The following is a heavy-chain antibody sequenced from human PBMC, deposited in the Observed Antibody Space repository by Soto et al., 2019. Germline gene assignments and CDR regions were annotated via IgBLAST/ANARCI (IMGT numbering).Heavy chain of an antibody. Sequence: SETLSLTCTVTSASINSTSYYWDSIRQHPGKGLEWIGSIYYGGSTYYNPSLKSRVTISVDTSKSQFSLKLSSVTAADTAVYYCGRGFHVSSPKGVTWFDAWGHRPFVTVFS. J-gene: IGHJ5*01. V-gene: IGHV4-39*01. CDR3: GRGFHVSSPKGVTWFDA. D-gene: IGHD3-22*01. CDR1: SASINSTSYY. CDR2: IYYGGST.